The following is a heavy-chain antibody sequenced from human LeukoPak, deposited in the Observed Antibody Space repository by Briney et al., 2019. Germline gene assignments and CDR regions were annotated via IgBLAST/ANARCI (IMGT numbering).Heavy chain of an antibody. J-gene: IGHJ4*02. Sequence: ASVKVSCKASGGTFSYYSITWVRQAPGQGLEWMGWINPNSGGTNYAQKFQGRVTMTRDTSISTAYMELSRLRSDDTPVYYCARDHYDFWSGSLDYWGQGTLVTVSS. CDR3: ARDHYDFWSGSLDY. CDR1: GGTFSYYS. CDR2: INPNSGGT. D-gene: IGHD3-3*01. V-gene: IGHV1-2*02.